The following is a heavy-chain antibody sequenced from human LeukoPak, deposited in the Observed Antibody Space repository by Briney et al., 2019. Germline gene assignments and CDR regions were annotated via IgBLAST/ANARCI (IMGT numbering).Heavy chain of an antibody. V-gene: IGHV3-23*01. CDR3: AKGHPNYYDNRGYDY. J-gene: IGHJ4*02. CDR2: VSGTGETT. D-gene: IGHD3-22*01. Sequence: TGESLRLSCAASGFPLGSYAMSWVRQAPGKGLEWVSTVSGTGETTYYADSVKGRFNISRDNSKNTLYLQMNSLRPDDTAIYYCAKGHPNYYDNRGYDYWGQGTLVTVSS. CDR1: GFPLGSYA.